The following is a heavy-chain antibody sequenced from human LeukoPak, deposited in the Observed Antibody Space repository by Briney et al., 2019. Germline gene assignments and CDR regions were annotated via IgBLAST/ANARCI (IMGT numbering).Heavy chain of an antibody. J-gene: IGHJ6*02. CDR2: IYTSGST. Sequence: SETLSLTCTVSGGSISSYYWSWIRQPAGKGLEGIGRIYTSGSTNYNPSLKSRVTMSVDTSKNQFSLKLSSVTAADTAVYYCARGLGSGWYYYYYGMDVWGQGTTVTVSS. V-gene: IGHV4-4*07. CDR3: ARGLGSGWYYYYYGMDV. CDR1: GGSISSYY. D-gene: IGHD6-19*01.